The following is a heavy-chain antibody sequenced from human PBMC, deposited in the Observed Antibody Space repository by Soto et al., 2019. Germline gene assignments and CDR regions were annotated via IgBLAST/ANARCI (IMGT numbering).Heavy chain of an antibody. CDR1: GFTFSSYW. J-gene: IGHJ4*02. D-gene: IGHD2-21*01. V-gene: IGHV3-7*03. Sequence: PGGSLRLSCAASGFTFSSYWMSWVRQAPGKGLEWVANIKQYGSEKYYVDSVKGRFTISRDNAKNSLYLQMNSLRAEDTAVYYCGRGQLRGSLYSEYWGQETLLTTSS. CDR2: IKQYGSEK. CDR3: GRGQLRGSLYSEY.